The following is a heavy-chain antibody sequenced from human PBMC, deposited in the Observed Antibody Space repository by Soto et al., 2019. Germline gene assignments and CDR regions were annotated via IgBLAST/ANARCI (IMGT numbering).Heavy chain of an antibody. Sequence: QVQLQQSGPGLVEPSETLSLTCTVSGASVTTSSFFWSWIRQPPGKELEWIGYVYYDGITTYNPSIKSGINIPVDTANHQSSLKPSSVAAAATAVYYCASETRNWYFDLWGRGTLVTVAS. J-gene: IGHJ2*01. V-gene: IGHV4-61*01. CDR3: ASETRNWYFDL. D-gene: IGHD4-17*01. CDR1: GASVTTSSFF. CDR2: VYYDGIT.